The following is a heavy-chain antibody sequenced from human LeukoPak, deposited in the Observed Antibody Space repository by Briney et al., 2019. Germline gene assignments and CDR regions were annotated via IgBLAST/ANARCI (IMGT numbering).Heavy chain of an antibody. CDR3: ARAAMYGILIREFDY. D-gene: IGHD3-10*01. V-gene: IGHV1-69*04. Sequence: GASVKVSCKASGGAFSSYAISWVRQAPGQGLEWMGRIIPILGIANYAQKFQGRVTITADKSTSTAYMELSSLRAEDTAVYFCARAAMYGILIREFDYWGQGTPVTVSS. J-gene: IGHJ4*02. CDR2: IIPILGIA. CDR1: GGAFSSYA.